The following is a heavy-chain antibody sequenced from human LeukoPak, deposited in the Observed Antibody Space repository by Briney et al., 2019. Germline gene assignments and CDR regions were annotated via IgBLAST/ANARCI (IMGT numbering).Heavy chain of an antibody. CDR2: IYYSGST. J-gene: IGHJ4*02. CDR3: AGLLWFGELDSY. D-gene: IGHD3-10*01. CDR1: GGSISRSRDY. Sequence: PSETLSLTCTVSGGSISRSRDYWGWIRQPPGKGLEWIGSIYYSGSTYYNPSLKSRVTISVDTSKNQFSLKLSSVTAADTAVYYCAGLLWFGELDSYWGQGTLVTVSS. V-gene: IGHV4-39*01.